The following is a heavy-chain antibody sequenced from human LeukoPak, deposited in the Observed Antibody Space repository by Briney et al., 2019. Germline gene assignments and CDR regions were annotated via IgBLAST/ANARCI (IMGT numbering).Heavy chain of an antibody. CDR3: AYSNSFDY. J-gene: IGHJ4*02. V-gene: IGHV3-69-1*01. Sequence: GGSLRLSCAASGFTFSAYDMTWVRQAPGKGLEWVSYISRSNNVYYADSVKGRFTISRDNAKNSLYLQMNSLRAEDTAVYYCAYSNSFDYWGQGTLVTVSS. CDR2: ISRSNNV. CDR1: GFTFSAYD. D-gene: IGHD4-11*01.